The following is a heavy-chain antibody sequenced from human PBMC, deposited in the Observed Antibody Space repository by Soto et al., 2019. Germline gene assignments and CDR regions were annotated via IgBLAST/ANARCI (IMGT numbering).Heavy chain of an antibody. V-gene: IGHV3-74*01. Sequence: GVPLRLSCAASGFTFSSYCMHWVRQAPGKGLVWVSRINTDGISTSYADSVKGRFTISRDNAKNTLYLQMNSLRAEDMAVYYCARGYSHLVSWGQGILVTVSS. J-gene: IGHJ4*02. CDR2: INTDGIST. CDR1: GFTFSSYC. D-gene: IGHD5-18*01. CDR3: ARGYSHLVS.